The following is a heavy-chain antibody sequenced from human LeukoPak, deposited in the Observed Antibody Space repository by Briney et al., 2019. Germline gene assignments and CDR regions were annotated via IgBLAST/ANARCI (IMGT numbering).Heavy chain of an antibody. Sequence: SSETLSLTCAVYGGSFSGYYWSWIRQPPGKGLEWIGEINHSGSTNYNPSLKSRVTISVDTSKSQFSLKLSSVTAADTAVYYCARSADLDVYYDFWSGYRYWGQGTLVTVSS. CDR2: INHSGST. J-gene: IGHJ4*02. CDR1: GGSFSGYY. CDR3: ARSADLDVYYDFWSGYRY. V-gene: IGHV4-34*01. D-gene: IGHD3-3*01.